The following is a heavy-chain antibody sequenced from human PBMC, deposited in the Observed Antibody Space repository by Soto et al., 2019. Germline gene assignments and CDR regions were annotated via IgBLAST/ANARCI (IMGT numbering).Heavy chain of an antibody. V-gene: IGHV3-64*01. Sequence: GGSLRLSCAGSGFAFSSYSMHWVRQAPGKGLEFVSAISGSGGATYYANSVRARFTISRDNSKNTLYLRMDSLRVEDLAVYYCARAPPLTAVDYWGQGTLVTVSS. CDR1: GFAFSSYS. J-gene: IGHJ4*02. CDR2: ISGSGGAT. CDR3: ARAPPLTAVDY.